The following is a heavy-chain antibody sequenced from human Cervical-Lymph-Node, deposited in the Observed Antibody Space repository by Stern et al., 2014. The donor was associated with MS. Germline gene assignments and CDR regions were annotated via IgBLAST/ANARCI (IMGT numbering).Heavy chain of an antibody. J-gene: IGHJ4*02. V-gene: IGHV3-30*04. CDR2: VSNDGADM. CDR3: PKPPTETNTRYLDF. CDR1: GFTFSRYS. D-gene: IGHD1-14*01. Sequence: VQLVESGGGVVQPGRSLRLSCTATGFTFSRYSMHWVRQAPGKGLEWVAAVSNDGADMHYADSVKGRCSISRDNSQHPVDLPMNSLTGEDPTVYYWPKPPTETNTRYLDFWGQGSLVTVSS.